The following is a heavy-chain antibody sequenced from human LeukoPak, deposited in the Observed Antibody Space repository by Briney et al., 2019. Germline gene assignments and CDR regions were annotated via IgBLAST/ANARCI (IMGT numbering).Heavy chain of an antibody. CDR3: AKASTTPTCWFDP. CDR2: ISGSSGST. CDR1: QFTLTTYA. D-gene: IGHD2-2*01. J-gene: IGHJ5*02. V-gene: IGHV3-23*01. Sequence: PGGALRHSCAASQFTLTTYARTSGRQAPARVLEWVSGISGSSGSTYYADSVRGRFTISRDNSRNTLYLQMNSLRSEATAVYYCAKASTTPTCWFDPGGQGTLVTVSS.